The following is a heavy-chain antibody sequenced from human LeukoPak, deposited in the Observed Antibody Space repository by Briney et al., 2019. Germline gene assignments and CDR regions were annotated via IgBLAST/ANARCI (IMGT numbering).Heavy chain of an antibody. CDR2: ITSTGRYI. CDR3: ARLRNVGGNPHPFNV. J-gene: IGHJ3*01. D-gene: IGHD4-23*01. V-gene: IGHV3-21*01. Sequence: GGSLRLSGAASGFNFIDYTMNWVRQAPGKGLEWVSSITSTGRYIFYADSLKGRFTISRDNAKKSLYLQMNSLRAEDTAVYYCARLRNVGGNPHPFNVWGQGTTVTVSS. CDR1: GFNFIDYT.